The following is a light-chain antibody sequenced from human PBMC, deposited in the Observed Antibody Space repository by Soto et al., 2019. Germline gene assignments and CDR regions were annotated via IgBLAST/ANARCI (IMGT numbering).Light chain of an antibody. V-gene: IGKV1-39*01. J-gene: IGKJ3*01. CDR2: AAS. CDR1: QSVSSY. CDR3: QQRYSTLT. Sequence: DIQMTQSPSSLSASVGDRVTITCRASQSVSSYLNWYQQKPGKAPKLLIYAASILQSGVPSRFSGSGSGTDFTRTISSLQPEDFATYYCQQRYSTLTFGPGTKVDIK.